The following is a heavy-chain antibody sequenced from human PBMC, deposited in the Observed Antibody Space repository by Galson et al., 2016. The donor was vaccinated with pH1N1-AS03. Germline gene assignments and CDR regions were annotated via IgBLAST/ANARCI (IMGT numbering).Heavy chain of an antibody. V-gene: IGHV4-39*07. CDR1: GASVSHYASC. Sequence: ETLSLTCSVSGASVSHYASCWGWIRQAPGKGLEWIATVSARGTTYHNPSLDSRLTISLDTSKNHFSLTLTSVTAADTAMYYCARDRRDCSGGSCSQDGWFDPWGQGTLVVVSS. D-gene: IGHD2-15*01. CDR2: VSARGTT. J-gene: IGHJ5*02. CDR3: ARDRRDCSGGSCSQDGWFDP.